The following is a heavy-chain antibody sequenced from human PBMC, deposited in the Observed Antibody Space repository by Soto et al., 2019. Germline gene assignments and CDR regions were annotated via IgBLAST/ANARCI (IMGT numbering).Heavy chain of an antibody. J-gene: IGHJ4*02. CDR3: AKAVVVVAVPDY. V-gene: IGHV3-23*01. CDR2: ISGSGGST. Sequence: EVQLLESGGGLVQPGGSLTLSCAASGFTFSSYAMSWVRQPPGKGLEWVSAISGSGGSTYYADSVKGRFTISRANSKNTLYLQMNSLRAEDTAVYYCAKAVVVVAVPDYWGQGTLVTVSS. D-gene: IGHD2-15*01. CDR1: GFTFSSYA.